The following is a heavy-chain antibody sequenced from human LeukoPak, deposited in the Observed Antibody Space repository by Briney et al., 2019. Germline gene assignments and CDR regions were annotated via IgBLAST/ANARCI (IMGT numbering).Heavy chain of an antibody. V-gene: IGHV5-51*01. Sequence: GESLKISCKGSRYSFTTYFIAWVRQVPGKGLEWMGIIYPGDSDTRYSPSFQGQVTISADKSISTAYLQWSSLKASDTAMYYCARGFKASDSSGYHYYYYMDVWGKGTTVTVSS. D-gene: IGHD3-22*01. CDR3: ARGFKASDSSGYHYYYYMDV. J-gene: IGHJ6*03. CDR2: IYPGDSDT. CDR1: RYSFTTYF.